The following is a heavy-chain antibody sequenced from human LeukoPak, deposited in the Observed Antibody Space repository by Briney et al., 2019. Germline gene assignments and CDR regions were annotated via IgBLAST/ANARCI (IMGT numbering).Heavy chain of an antibody. J-gene: IGHJ6*02. CDR2: ISSSGSAI. D-gene: IGHD3-3*01. CDR3: ARCWSRPYYYGMDV. V-gene: IGHV3-11*01. CDR1: GFSFRDYY. Sequence: GGSLRLSCAGSGFSFRDYYMSWIRQAPGKGREWVSYISSSGSAIFYADSVKGRFTISRDNAKNSLYLQMNSLRTEDTAVYYCARCWSRPYYYGMDVWGQGTTVTVSS.